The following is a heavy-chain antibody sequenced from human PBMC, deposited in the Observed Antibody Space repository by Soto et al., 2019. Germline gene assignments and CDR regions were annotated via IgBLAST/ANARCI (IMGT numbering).Heavy chain of an antibody. CDR3: ARGFSAGQGLTPDFGGQGS. Sequence: GGSLRLSCSASGFTFTRYSMNWVRQAPGKGLEWVSSISSTTNYIYYGDSMKGRFTISRDNGKNSLYLEIHSLRAEDTAVYYCARGFSAGQGLTPDFGGQGSWG. V-gene: IGHV3-21*06. D-gene: IGHD3-10*01. CDR1: GFTFTRYS. J-gene: IGHJ5*01. CDR2: ISSTTNYI.